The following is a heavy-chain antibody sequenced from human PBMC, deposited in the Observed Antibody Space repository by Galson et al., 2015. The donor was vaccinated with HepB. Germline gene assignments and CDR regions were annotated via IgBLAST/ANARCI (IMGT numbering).Heavy chain of an antibody. CDR2: IVVGSGNT. CDR1: GFTFTSSA. V-gene: IGHV1-58*02. J-gene: IGHJ6*02. Sequence: VKVSCKASGFTFTSSAMQWVRQARGQRLEWIGWIVVGSGNTNYAQKFQERVTITRDMSTSTAYMELSSLRSEDTAVYYCAADGVHSSASYYYYYGMDVWGQGTTVTVSS. CDR3: AADGVHSSASYYYYYGMDV. D-gene: IGHD6-25*01.